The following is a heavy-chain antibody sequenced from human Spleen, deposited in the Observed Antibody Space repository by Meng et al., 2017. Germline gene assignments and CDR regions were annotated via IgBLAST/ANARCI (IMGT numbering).Heavy chain of an antibody. V-gene: IGHV4-39*07. CDR3: ASIFIGDSSADGFDS. CDR2: IYHSGST. Sequence: SETLSLTCTVSGGSINSGGYYWGWIRQPPGQGLEWIGSIYHSGSTYYNPSLKSRVTISVDTSKNQFSLKMSSVTAADTAVYYCASIFIGDSSADGFDSWGQGTLVTVSS. D-gene: IGHD4-17*01. J-gene: IGHJ5*01. CDR1: GGSINSGGYY.